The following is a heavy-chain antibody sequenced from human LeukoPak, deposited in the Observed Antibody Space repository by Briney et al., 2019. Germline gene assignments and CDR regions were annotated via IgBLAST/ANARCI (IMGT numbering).Heavy chain of an antibody. CDR2: IFHTGST. CDR3: ARSPTKRVPEDY. CDR1: SGSIFSSNW. D-gene: IGHD2-2*01. Sequence: PSETLSLTCTVSSGSIFSSNWWRWVRAPPGKGLEWIGQIFHTGSTSYSPSLKSRVTISMDKSKNQISLRLTSVTAADTAVYYCARSPTKRVPEDYWGQGTLVTVSS. J-gene: IGHJ4*02. V-gene: IGHV4-4*02.